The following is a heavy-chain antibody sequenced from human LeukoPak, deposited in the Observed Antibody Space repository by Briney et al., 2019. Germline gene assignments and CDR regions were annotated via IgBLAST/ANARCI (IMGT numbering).Heavy chain of an antibody. V-gene: IGHV3-23*01. CDR2: ISGSGGST. CDR3: AKTAMVAYYFDY. J-gene: IGHJ4*02. Sequence: GGSLRLSCAASGFTFSSYAMSWVRQAQAPGKGLEWVSTISGSGGSTYYADSVKGRFTISGGNSKNTLYLQMNSLRAEDTAVYYCAKTAMVAYYFDYWGQGTLVTVSS. D-gene: IGHD5-18*01. CDR1: GFTFSSYA.